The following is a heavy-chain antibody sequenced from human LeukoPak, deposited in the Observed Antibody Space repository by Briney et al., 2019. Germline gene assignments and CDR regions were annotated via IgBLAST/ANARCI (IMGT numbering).Heavy chain of an antibody. D-gene: IGHD2-15*01. CDR1: GFTFDDYG. Sequence: GGSLRLSCAASGFTFDDYGMSWVRQPPGKGLEWVSGINWNGGSTGYADSVKGRFTISRDNAKNSLYLQMNSLRAEDTALYYCARDFGRRAYYYYYYMDVCGKGTTVTVSS. CDR2: INWNGGST. CDR3: ARDFGRRAYYYYYYMDV. V-gene: IGHV3-20*04. J-gene: IGHJ6*03.